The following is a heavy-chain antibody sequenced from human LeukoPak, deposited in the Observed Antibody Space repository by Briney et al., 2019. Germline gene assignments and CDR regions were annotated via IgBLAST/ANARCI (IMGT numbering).Heavy chain of an antibody. Sequence: AASVKVSFKASGYTFTGYYMHWVRQAPGQGLEWMGWINPNSGGTNYAQKFQGWVTMTRDTSISTAHMELSRLRSDDTAVYYCARESRADMVRGVIMTWFDPWGQGTLVTVSS. V-gene: IGHV1-2*04. J-gene: IGHJ5*02. CDR2: INPNSGGT. CDR3: ARESRADMVRGVIMTWFDP. D-gene: IGHD3-10*01. CDR1: GYTFTGYY.